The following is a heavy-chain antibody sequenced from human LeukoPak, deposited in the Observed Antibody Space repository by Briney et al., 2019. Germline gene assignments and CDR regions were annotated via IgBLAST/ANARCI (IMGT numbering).Heavy chain of an antibody. V-gene: IGHV3-9*01. CDR2: ISWNSGSI. Sequence: GRSLRLSCAASGFTFDDYAMHWVRQAPGKGLEWVSGISWNSGSIGYADSVKGRFTISRDNAKNSLYLQMNSLRAEDTAVYYCARVGGLYYYDSSGYYNDYWGQGTLVTVSS. CDR1: GFTFDDYA. J-gene: IGHJ4*02. CDR3: ARVGGLYYYDSSGYYNDY. D-gene: IGHD3-22*01.